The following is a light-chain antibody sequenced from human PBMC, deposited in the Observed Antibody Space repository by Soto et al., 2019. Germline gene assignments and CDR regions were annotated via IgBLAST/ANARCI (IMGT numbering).Light chain of an antibody. V-gene: IGLV2-14*03. Sequence: QSVLTQPASVSGSPGQSITISCTGTSRDVGSYNYVSWYQHHPGKVPKLMIYDVSSRPSGVSNRFSGSKSGNTASLTISGLQTEDEADYYCSSYTTSETRVFGTGTKVTVL. CDR3: SSYTTSETRV. CDR2: DVS. CDR1: SRDVGSYNY. J-gene: IGLJ1*01.